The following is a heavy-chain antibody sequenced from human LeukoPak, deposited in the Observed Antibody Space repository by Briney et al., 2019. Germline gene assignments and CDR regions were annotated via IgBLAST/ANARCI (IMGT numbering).Heavy chain of an antibody. V-gene: IGHV4-34*01. CDR1: GGSFSGYY. CDR3: ARAGYSSSTLDY. CDR2: INHSGST. Sequence: SETLSLTCAVYGGSFSGYYWSWIRQPPGKGLEWIGEINHSGSTNYNPSLKSRVTISVDTSKNQFSLKLSSVTAADTAVYYCARAGYSSSTLDYWGQGTQVTVSS. D-gene: IGHD6-13*01. J-gene: IGHJ4*02.